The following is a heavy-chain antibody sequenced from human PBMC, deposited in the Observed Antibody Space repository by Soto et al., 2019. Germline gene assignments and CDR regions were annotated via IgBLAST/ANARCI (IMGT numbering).Heavy chain of an antibody. J-gene: IGHJ5*02. Sequence: SETLSLTCTVSGGSISGYYWSWIRQPPGKGLEWIGYIYYSGSTNYNPSIKSRVTISIDTSKNQFSLKLSSVTAADTAVYFCARTYYDFWSGYWRWFDPWGQGTLVTVSS. CDR1: GGSISGYY. CDR3: ARTYYDFWSGYWRWFDP. V-gene: IGHV4-59*01. D-gene: IGHD3-3*01. CDR2: IYYSGST.